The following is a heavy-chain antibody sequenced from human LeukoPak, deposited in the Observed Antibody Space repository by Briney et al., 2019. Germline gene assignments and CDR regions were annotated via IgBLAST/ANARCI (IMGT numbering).Heavy chain of an antibody. D-gene: IGHD6-13*01. CDR1: GYTFTGYY. V-gene: IGHV1-2*02. CDR2: INPNSGGT. Sequence: ASVKVSCKASGYTFTGYYMHWVRQAPGQGLEWMEWINPNSGGTNYAQKLQGRVTMTTDTSTSTAYMELRSLRSDDTAVYYCARTPSTSETAAGSFDYWGQGTLVTVSS. J-gene: IGHJ4*02. CDR3: ARTPSTSETAAGSFDY.